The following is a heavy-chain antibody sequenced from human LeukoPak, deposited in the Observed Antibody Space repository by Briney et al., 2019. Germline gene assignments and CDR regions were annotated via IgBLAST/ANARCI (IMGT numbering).Heavy chain of an antibody. J-gene: IGHJ2*01. CDR3: AESYSGLGLNEYFDL. CDR1: GFTFSSNA. D-gene: IGHD3-10*01. CDR2: LSGGSGST. V-gene: IGHV3-23*01. Sequence: GGSLRLSCAASGFTFSSNAMSWVRQAPGKGLEWVSALSGGSGSTFYTDSVKGRFTISRDNSKNTLYLQMSSLRAEDTAVYFCAESYSGLGLNEYFDLWGRGTLVTVSS.